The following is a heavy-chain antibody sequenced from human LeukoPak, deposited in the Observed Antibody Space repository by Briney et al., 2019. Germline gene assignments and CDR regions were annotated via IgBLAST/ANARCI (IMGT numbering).Heavy chain of an antibody. D-gene: IGHD5-18*01. J-gene: IGHJ5*02. V-gene: IGHV4-34*01. CDR2: INHSGST. Sequence: SETLSLTWAVYGGSFSGYYWSWIRQPPGKGLEWIGEINHSGSTNYNPSLKSRVTISVDTSKNQLPLKLSSVTAADTAVYYCARAPRGYSYGFRNWFDPWGQGTLVTVSS. CDR1: GGSFSGYY. CDR3: ARAPRGYSYGFRNWFDP.